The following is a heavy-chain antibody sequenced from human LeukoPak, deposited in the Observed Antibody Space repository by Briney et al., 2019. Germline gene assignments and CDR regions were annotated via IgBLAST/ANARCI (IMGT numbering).Heavy chain of an antibody. V-gene: IGHV4-61*02. CDR2: IYTSRST. J-gene: IGHJ3*02. D-gene: IGHD3-22*01. CDR1: GGSISSGSYY. CDR3: AINYYYDSSGYLEAFDI. Sequence: SETLSLTCTVSGGSISSGSYYWSWIRQPAGKGLEWIGRIYTSRSTNYNPSLKSRVTISVDTSKNQFSLKLSSVTAADTAVYYCAINYYYDSSGYLEAFDIWGQGTMVTVSS.